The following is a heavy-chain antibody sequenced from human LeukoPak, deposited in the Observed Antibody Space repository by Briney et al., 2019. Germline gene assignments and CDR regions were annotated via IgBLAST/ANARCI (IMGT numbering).Heavy chain of an antibody. Sequence: PSETLSLTCAVYGGSFSGYYWSWIRQPPGKGLEWIGEINHSGSTNYNPSLKSRVTISVDTSKNQFSLKLSSVTAADTAVYYCARRRDLRKNYYDSGGYYRRLNWFDPWGQGTLVTVSS. D-gene: IGHD3-22*01. J-gene: IGHJ5*02. CDR3: ARRRDLRKNYYDSGGYYRRLNWFDP. CDR1: GGSFSGYY. V-gene: IGHV4-34*01. CDR2: INHSGST.